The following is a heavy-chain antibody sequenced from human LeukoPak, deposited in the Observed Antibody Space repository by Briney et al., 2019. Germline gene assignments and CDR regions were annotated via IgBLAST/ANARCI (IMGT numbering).Heavy chain of an antibody. J-gene: IGHJ2*01. Sequence: LGGSLRLSCAASGFTFSSYEMNWVRQAPGKGLEWVSYISSSGSTIYYADSVKGRFTISRDNAKNSLYLQMNSLRAEDTAVYYCARDQGGYYGPGISDLWGRGTLVTVSS. D-gene: IGHD3-10*01. CDR2: ISSSGSTI. CDR1: GFTFSSYE. CDR3: ARDQGGYYGPGISDL. V-gene: IGHV3-48*03.